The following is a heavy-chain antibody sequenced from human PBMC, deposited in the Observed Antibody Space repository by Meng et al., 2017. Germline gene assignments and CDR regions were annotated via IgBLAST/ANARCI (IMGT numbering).Heavy chain of an antibody. CDR1: GGSISSGGYS. V-gene: IGHV4-31*01. J-gene: IGHJ5*02. Sequence: LQRSRPGLVKPSQTLPLTCTVSGGSISSGGYSWSWIRQHPGKGLEWIGYIYYSGSTYYNPSLKSLVTISVDTSKNQFSLKLSSVTAADTAVYYCARADRRVGSYGPNWFDPWGQGTLVTVSS. CDR3: ARADRRVGSYGPNWFDP. D-gene: IGHD5-18*01. CDR2: IYYSGST.